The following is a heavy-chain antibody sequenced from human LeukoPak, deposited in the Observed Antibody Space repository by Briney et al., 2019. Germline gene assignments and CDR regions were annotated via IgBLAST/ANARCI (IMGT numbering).Heavy chain of an antibody. D-gene: IGHD5-24*01. CDR3: ARGQGWLQSGGDY. CDR1: GYTFTGYY. Sequence: ASVKVSCKASGYTFTGYYMHWVRQAPGQGLEWMGWINPNSGGTNYAQKVQCRVTMTRDTSISTAYMELSRLRSDDTAVYYCARGQGWLQSGGDYWGQGTLVTVSS. J-gene: IGHJ4*02. V-gene: IGHV1-2*02. CDR2: INPNSGGT.